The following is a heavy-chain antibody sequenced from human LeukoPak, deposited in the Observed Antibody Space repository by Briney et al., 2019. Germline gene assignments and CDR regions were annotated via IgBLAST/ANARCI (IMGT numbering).Heavy chain of an antibody. J-gene: IGHJ3*02. Sequence: GESLKISCKGSGYSFTSYWIGWVRQVPGKGLEWMGIVYPGDSDTRYSSSFQGQVTISADKSISTAYLQWRSLKASDTAMYYCALKTITIIKDPVAFDIWGLGTMVTVSS. CDR1: GYSFTSYW. CDR2: VYPGDSDT. D-gene: IGHD3-22*01. V-gene: IGHV5-51*01. CDR3: ALKTITIIKDPVAFDI.